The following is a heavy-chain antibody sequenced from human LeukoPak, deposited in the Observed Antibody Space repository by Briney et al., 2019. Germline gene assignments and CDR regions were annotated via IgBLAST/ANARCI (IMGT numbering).Heavy chain of an antibody. CDR2: IIPIFGTA. CDR3: ARTPENYDILTGGYYYFDY. Sequence: ASVKVSCKASGGTFSSYAISWVRQAPGQGLEWMGGIIPIFGTANYAQKFQGRVTITADKSTSTAYMELSSLRSEDTAVYYCARTPENYDILTGGYYYFDYWGQGTLVTVSS. CDR1: GGTFSSYA. D-gene: IGHD3-9*01. V-gene: IGHV1-69*06. J-gene: IGHJ4*02.